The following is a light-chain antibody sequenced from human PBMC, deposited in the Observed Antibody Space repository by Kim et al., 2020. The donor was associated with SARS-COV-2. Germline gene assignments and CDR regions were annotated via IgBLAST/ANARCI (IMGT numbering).Light chain of an antibody. Sequence: SVSPRQSAIITCSGDKLGDKYASWYPQKPGQSPVVVIFRDNRRPSGIPERFSGSNSGNTATLTISGTQAMDEADYYCQAWDSSIYVFGTGTKVTVL. CDR1: KLGDKY. V-gene: IGLV3-1*01. J-gene: IGLJ1*01. CDR3: QAWDSSIYV. CDR2: RDN.